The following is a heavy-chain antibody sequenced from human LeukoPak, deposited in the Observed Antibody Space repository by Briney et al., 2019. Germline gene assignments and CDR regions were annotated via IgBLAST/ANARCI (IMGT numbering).Heavy chain of an antibody. CDR1: GGSVSSYY. J-gene: IGHJ4*02. CDR2: IYYSGST. CDR3: ARGFGSSGYYGY. V-gene: IGHV4-59*02. D-gene: IGHD3-22*01. Sequence: PSETLSLTYTVSGGSVSSYYWSWIRQPPGKGLEWIGYIYYSGSTNYNPSLKSRVTISVDTSKNQFSLKLSSVTAADTAVYYCARGFGSSGYYGYWGQGTLVTVSS.